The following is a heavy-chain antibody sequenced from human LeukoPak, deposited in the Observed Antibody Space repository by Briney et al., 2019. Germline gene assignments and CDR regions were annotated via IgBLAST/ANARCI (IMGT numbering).Heavy chain of an antibody. CDR3: ARELLGGYSSGWYYFDY. V-gene: IGHV3-53*01. CDR1: GFTVSSNY. J-gene: IGHJ4*02. D-gene: IGHD6-19*01. CDR2: IYSGGST. Sequence: GGSLRLSCAASGFTVSSNYMSWVRQAPGKGLEWVSVIYSGGSTYYADSVKGRFTISRDNSKNTLYLQMNSLRAEDTAVYYCARELLGGYSSGWYYFDYWGQGTLVTVSS.